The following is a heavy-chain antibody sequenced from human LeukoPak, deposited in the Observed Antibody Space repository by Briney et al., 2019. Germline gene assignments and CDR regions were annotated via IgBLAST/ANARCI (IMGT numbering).Heavy chain of an antibody. CDR3: AKDASPYCTGGSCFAGEFDC. CDR2: ISGSGTTI. CDR1: GFSFSRYE. J-gene: IGHJ4*02. Sequence: PGGSLRLSCAASGFSFSRYEMNWVRQAPGKGPEWVSYISGSGTTIYYADSVQGRFTSSRDNAKDSLYLQMDSLRVEDTAVYYCAKDASPYCTGGSCFAGEFDCWGQGTLVTVSS. V-gene: IGHV3-48*03. D-gene: IGHD2-8*02.